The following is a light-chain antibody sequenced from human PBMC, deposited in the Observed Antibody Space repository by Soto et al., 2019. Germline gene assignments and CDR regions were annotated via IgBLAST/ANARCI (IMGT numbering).Light chain of an antibody. CDR2: DVS. CDR3: QQYGSSPT. V-gene: IGKV3-20*01. Sequence: EIVLTQSPGTLSLSPGERATLSCRSSQSVSSSYLAWYQHKPGQAPRLLIYDVSSRATGIPDRFSGSGSGTDFTLTISRLEHEDFAVYYCQQYGSSPTFGQGTKVDIK. CDR1: QSVSSSY. J-gene: IGKJ1*01.